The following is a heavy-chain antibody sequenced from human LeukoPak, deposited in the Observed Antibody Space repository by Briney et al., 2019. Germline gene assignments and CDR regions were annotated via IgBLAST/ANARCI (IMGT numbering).Heavy chain of an antibody. D-gene: IGHD1-7*01. V-gene: IGHV3-48*04. CDR3: ARMNYVSSGWGAPFDY. CDR1: GFTFSSFS. CDR2: IRSGGTNT. Sequence: AGGSLRLSCAASGFTFSSFSMNWVRQAPGKGLGWVSYIRSGGTNTDYTGSVKGRFTISRDNAKNSLYLQMNSLRAEDTAMYYCARMNYVSSGWGAPFDYWGQGTLVTVSS. J-gene: IGHJ4*02.